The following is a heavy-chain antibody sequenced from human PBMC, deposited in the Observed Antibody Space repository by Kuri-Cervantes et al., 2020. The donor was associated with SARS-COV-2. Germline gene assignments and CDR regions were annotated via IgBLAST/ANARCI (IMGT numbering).Heavy chain of an antibody. CDR3: ASAPNTYYYYYYMDV. J-gene: IGHJ6*03. CDR1: GFTFSSYA. CDR2: ISYDGSNK. Sequence: GESLKISCAASGFTFSSYAMHWVRQAPGKGLEWVAVISYDGSNKYYADSVKGRFTISRDNSKNTLYLQMNSLRAEDTAVYYCASAPNTYYYYYYMDVWGKGTTVTVSS. V-gene: IGHV3-30-3*01.